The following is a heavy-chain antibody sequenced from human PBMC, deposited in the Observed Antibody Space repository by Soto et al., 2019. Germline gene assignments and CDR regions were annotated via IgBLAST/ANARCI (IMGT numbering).Heavy chain of an antibody. D-gene: IGHD2-8*01. Sequence: EVQLVESGGGLVQPGGSLRLSCAASGFTFSSYSMNWVRQAPGKGLEWVSYISSSSSTIYYADSVKGRFTISRDNAKNSLYLQMNSLRAEDTAVYYCARAARSRMYVAFDIWGQGTMVTVSS. CDR3: ARAARSRMYVAFDI. J-gene: IGHJ3*02. CDR2: ISSSSSTI. CDR1: GFTFSSYS. V-gene: IGHV3-48*01.